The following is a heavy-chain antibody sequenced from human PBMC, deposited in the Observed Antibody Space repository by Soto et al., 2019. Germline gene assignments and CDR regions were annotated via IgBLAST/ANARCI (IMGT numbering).Heavy chain of an antibody. CDR2: IIPIFGTA. Sequence: QVQLVQSGAEVKKPGSSVKVSCKASGGTFSSYSINWVRQAPGQGLEWMGEIIPIFGTANYTQKFQGRVTITADESTSTAYMELSSLRSEDTAVYYCARDGVRHSGESDYWGQGTLVTVSS. D-gene: IGHD3-10*01. V-gene: IGHV1-69*01. J-gene: IGHJ4*02. CDR3: ARDGVRHSGESDY. CDR1: GGTFSSYS.